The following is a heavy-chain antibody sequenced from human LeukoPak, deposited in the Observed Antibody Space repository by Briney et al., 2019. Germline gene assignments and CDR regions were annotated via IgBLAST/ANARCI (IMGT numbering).Heavy chain of an antibody. V-gene: IGHV3-23*01. CDR3: ARDRSCTGGSCYMDV. D-gene: IGHD2-15*01. CDR1: GFTFSTYA. CDR2: ISGSGDNT. Sequence: GGSLRLSCAASGFTFSTYAMSWVRQAPGKGLEWVSGISGSGDNTNYADSVKGRFTISRDNSKNTLSLPLSSLRVEDTAVYYCARDRSCTGGSCYMDVWGRGTTVTVSS. J-gene: IGHJ6*03.